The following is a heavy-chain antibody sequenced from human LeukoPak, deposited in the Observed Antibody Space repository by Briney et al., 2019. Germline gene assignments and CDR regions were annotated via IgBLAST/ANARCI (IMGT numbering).Heavy chain of an antibody. CDR1: GGSISSSSYY. CDR2: IYYSGST. CDR3: ARRRGWIDY. J-gene: IGHJ4*02. V-gene: IGHV4-39*01. Sequence: SETLSLTCTVSGGSISSSSYYWGWIRQPPGKGLEWIGSIYYSGSTYYNPSLKSRVTISVDTSKNQFSLKLSSVTAADTAVYYCARRRGWIDYWGQGTLVTVSS. D-gene: IGHD6-19*01.